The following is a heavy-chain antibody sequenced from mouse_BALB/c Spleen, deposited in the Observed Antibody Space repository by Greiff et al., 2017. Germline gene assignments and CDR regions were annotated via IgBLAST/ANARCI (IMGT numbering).Heavy chain of an antibody. CDR3: ARWVNDAMDY. Sequence: VQLKQSGAELVKPGASVKLSCTASGFNIKDTYMHWVKQRPEQGLEWIGRIDPANGNTKYDPKFQGKATITADTSSNTAYLQLSSLTSEDTSVYYCARWVNDAMDYWGQGTSVTVSS. J-gene: IGHJ4*01. D-gene: IGHD2-12*01. V-gene: IGHV14-3*02. CDR1: GFNIKDTY. CDR2: IDPANGNT.